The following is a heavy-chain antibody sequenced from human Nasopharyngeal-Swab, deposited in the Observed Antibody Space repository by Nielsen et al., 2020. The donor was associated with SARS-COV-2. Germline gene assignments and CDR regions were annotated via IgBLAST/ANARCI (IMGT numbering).Heavy chain of an antibody. Sequence: GESLKISCAASGFTFRDYYMTWIRQAPGKGLEWVSYINTGGSKIYYADSMKGRFTFSRDNSKNTLYLQMNSLRAEDTAVYYCAKTHESNSWSGAFDIWGQGTMVTVSS. CDR2: INTGGSKI. D-gene: IGHD6-13*01. V-gene: IGHV3-11*01. J-gene: IGHJ3*02. CDR3: AKTHESNSWSGAFDI. CDR1: GFTFRDYY.